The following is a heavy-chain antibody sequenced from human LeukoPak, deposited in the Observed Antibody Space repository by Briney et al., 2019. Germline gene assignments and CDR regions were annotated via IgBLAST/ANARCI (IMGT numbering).Heavy chain of an antibody. Sequence: GASVKVSCKASGYTFTGYYMHWVRQAPGQGLEWMGWINPNSGGTNYAQKFQGRVTMTRDTSISTAYMELSRLRSDDTAVYYCARGLRFRSGGSCYRFDPWGQGTLVTVSS. V-gene: IGHV1-2*02. CDR3: ARGLRFRSGGSCYRFDP. CDR1: GYTFTGYY. CDR2: INPNSGGT. J-gene: IGHJ5*02. D-gene: IGHD2-15*01.